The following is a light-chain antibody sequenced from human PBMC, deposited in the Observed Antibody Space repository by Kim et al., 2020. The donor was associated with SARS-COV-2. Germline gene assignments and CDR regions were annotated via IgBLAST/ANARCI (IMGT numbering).Light chain of an antibody. V-gene: IGKV3-20*01. CDR1: QSVSNTY. CDR3: QEYRYSPPI. CDR2: GTS. Sequence: EIVLTQSPGTLTLSPGERATLSCRTSQSVSNTYLAWYQQRPGRAPRLLIYGTSSRATGIPDRFSGSGSGTDFTLTVSGLEPEDSAVYYWQEYRYSPPIFGQGTKL. J-gene: IGKJ2*01.